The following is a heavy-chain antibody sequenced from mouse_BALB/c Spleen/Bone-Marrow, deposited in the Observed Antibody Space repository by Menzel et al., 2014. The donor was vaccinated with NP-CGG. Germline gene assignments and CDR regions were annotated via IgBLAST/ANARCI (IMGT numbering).Heavy chain of an antibody. D-gene: IGHD1-1*01. Sequence: QVQLKESGPGLVAPSQGLSITCTVSGFSLTSYGVHWVRQPPGKGLEWLGVIWTGGTTNYDSALMSRLSISKDNSESQVFLKMKSLQTDDTAIYYRARDYGSRHYFDYWGRGTTLTVSS. CDR2: IWTGGTT. CDR3: ARDYGSRHYFDY. J-gene: IGHJ2*01. V-gene: IGHV2-9*02. CDR1: GFSLTSYG.